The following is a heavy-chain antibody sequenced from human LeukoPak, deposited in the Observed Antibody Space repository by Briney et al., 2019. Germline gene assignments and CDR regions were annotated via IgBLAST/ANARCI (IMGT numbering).Heavy chain of an antibody. CDR3: ARIVVVTATSNNWFDP. J-gene: IGHJ5*02. CDR2: IIPIFGTA. Sequence: GSSVKVSCKASGGTFSSYAISWVRQAPGQGLEWMGGIIPIFGTANYAQKFQGRVTITADESTSTAYMELSSLRSEDTAVYYCARIVVVTATSNNWFDPWGQGTLVTVSS. D-gene: IGHD2-21*02. V-gene: IGHV1-69*01. CDR1: GGTFSSYA.